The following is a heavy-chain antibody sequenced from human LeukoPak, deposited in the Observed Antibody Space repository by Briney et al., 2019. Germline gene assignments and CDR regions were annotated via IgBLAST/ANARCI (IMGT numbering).Heavy chain of an antibody. CDR2: IYTSGST. Sequence: SETLSLTCTVSGGSISSGSYYWSWIRQPAGKGLEWIGRIYTSGSTNYNPSLKSRVTTSVDTSKNQFSLKLSSVTAADTAVYYCARLSGVLYFYDGSARRGYYMDVWGKGTTVTVSS. V-gene: IGHV4-61*02. CDR1: GGSISSGSYY. J-gene: IGHJ6*03. CDR3: ARLSGVLYFYDGSARRGYYMDV. D-gene: IGHD3-22*01.